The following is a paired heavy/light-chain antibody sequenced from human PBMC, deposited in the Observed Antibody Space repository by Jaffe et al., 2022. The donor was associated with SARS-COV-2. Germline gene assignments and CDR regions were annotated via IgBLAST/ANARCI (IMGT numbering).Light chain of an antibody. CDR2: DKN. CDR1: SLRTYY. CDR3: NSRDSSGYLLV. J-gene: IGLJ2*01. V-gene: IGLV3-19*01. Sequence: SSELTQDPAVSVALGQTVRITCQGDSLRTYYASWYQQKPGQAPVLVIYDKNSRPSGIPDRFSGSRSGNTASLTITGAQAEDEADYYCNSRDSSGYLLVFGGGTKLTVL.
Heavy chain of an antibody. J-gene: IGHJ6*04. CDR3: TRAIWPNLDV. CDR1: GYTFTSYD. V-gene: IGHV1-8*01. D-gene: IGHD1-7*01. CDR2: MNPNSGHT. Sequence: QVQLVQSGAEVRKPGASVKVSCRASGYTFTSYDINWVRQATGQGLEWVGWMNPNSGHTGYAQKFQGRITMTRKTSISTAYMELSSLGSEDTAVYYCTRAIWPNLDVWGKGTTVTVSS.